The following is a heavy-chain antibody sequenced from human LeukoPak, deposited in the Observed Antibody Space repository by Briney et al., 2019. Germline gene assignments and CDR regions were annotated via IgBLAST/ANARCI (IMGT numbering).Heavy chain of an antibody. CDR2: ISSSSSYI. V-gene: IGHV3-21*01. CDR1: GFTFSSYS. J-gene: IGHJ4*02. Sequence: TGGSLRLSCAASGFTFSSYSMNWVRQAPGKGLEWVSSISSSSSYIYYADSVKGRFTISRDNAKNSLYLQMNSLRAEDTAVYYCARDLLWFGELCDWGQGTLVTVSS. D-gene: IGHD3-10*01. CDR3: ARDLLWFGELCD.